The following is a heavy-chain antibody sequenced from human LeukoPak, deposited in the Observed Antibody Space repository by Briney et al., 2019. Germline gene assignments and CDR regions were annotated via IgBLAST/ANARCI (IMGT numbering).Heavy chain of an antibody. CDR3: AIYDSRKYYFDY. Sequence: SETLSLTCTVSGGSISSGGYYWSWIRQHPGKGLEWIGYIYHSGSTYYNPSLKSRVTISVDRSKNQFSLKLSSVTAADTAVYYCAIYDSRKYYFDYWGQGTLVTVSS. D-gene: IGHD3-22*01. J-gene: IGHJ4*02. V-gene: IGHV4-30-2*01. CDR2: IYHSGST. CDR1: GGSISSGGYY.